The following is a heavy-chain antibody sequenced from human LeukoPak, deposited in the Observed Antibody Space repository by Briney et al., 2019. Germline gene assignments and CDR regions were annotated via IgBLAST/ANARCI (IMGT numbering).Heavy chain of an antibody. CDR2: IIPIFGTA. V-gene: IGHV1-69*06. J-gene: IGHJ3*02. CDR1: FXXXX. CDR3: GGXXXXXXXXAXXXXFDI. Sequence: FXXXXISWVRQAPGQGXEWXGGIIPIFGTANYAQKFQGRVTITADKSTSTAYMELSSLRAEETGVYYCGGXXXXXXXXAXXXXFDIWGXGXMVTVSS.